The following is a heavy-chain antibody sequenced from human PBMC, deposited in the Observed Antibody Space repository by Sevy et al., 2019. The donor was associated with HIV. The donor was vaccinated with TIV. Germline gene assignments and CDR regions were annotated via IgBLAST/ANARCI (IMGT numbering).Heavy chain of an antibody. CDR3: ARQGAVAVRFDY. D-gene: IGHD6-19*01. Sequence: SETLSLTCTDSGGSISSSSYYWGWIRQPPGKGLEWIGSIYYSGSTYYNPSLKSRVTISVDTSKNQISLKLSSVTAADSAVYYCARQGAVAVRFDYWGQGTLVTVSS. CDR1: GGSISSSSYY. J-gene: IGHJ4*02. V-gene: IGHV4-39*01. CDR2: IYYSGST.